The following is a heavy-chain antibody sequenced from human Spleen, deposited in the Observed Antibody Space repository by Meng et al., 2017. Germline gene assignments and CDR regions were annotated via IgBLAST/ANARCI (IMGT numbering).Heavy chain of an antibody. CDR2: LGAHDGDT. Sequence: QVQLVQSGAEVKKPGASVMVSCKASGYTFTGYGVSWVRQAPGQGLEWMAWLGAHDGDTSHAPKFQGRVTVSADRPTATAYMELRSLRSDDTAVYYCARGTPGRSYSDYWGQGTLVTVSS. V-gene: IGHV1-18*01. D-gene: IGHD3-10*01. J-gene: IGHJ4*02. CDR3: ARGTPGRSYSDY. CDR1: GYTFTGYG.